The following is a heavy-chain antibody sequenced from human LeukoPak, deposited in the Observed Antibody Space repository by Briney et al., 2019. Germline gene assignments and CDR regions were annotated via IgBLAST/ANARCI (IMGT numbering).Heavy chain of an antibody. CDR2: IYSSGST. Sequence: PSETLSLTCTVSGASISAFHWTWFRQPAGKGLEWIGLIYSSGSTLFNPSLKSRVAMSVDLTKNQLSLKLTSVTAADTAMYYCARKDGDYWGRETLVTVSS. CDR1: GASISAFH. J-gene: IGHJ4*02. CDR3: ARKDGDY. V-gene: IGHV4-4*07.